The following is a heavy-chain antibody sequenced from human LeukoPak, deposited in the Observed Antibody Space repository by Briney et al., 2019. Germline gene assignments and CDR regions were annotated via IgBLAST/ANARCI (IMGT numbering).Heavy chain of an antibody. CDR3: ARATAMVSGIFDY. D-gene: IGHD5-18*01. CDR1: GGTFSSYA. CDR2: IIPIFGTA. J-gene: IGHJ4*02. Sequence: ASVKVSCKASGGTFSSYAISWVRQAPGQGLEWMGGIIPIFGTANYAQKFQGRVTITTDESTSTAYMELSSLRSEDTAGYYCARATAMVSGIFDYWGQGTLVTVSS. V-gene: IGHV1-69*05.